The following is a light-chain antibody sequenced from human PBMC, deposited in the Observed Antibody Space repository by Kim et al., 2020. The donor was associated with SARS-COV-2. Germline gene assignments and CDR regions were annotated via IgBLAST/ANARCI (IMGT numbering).Light chain of an antibody. CDR2: DVS. Sequence: GQSVTNSCTGTSSDVGGYNYVSWYQQHPGKAPKLMIYDVSKRPSGVPDRFSGSKSGNTASLTIYGLQAEDEADYYCCSYAGSYTWVFGGGTQLTVL. J-gene: IGLJ3*02. CDR3: CSYAGSYTWV. CDR1: SSDVGGYNY. V-gene: IGLV2-11*01.